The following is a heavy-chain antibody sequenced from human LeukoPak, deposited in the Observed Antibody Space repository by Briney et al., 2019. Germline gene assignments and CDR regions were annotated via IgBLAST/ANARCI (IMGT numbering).Heavy chain of an antibody. CDR3: ARGGLLRNNNWFDP. D-gene: IGHD3-22*01. V-gene: IGHV1-3*01. Sequence: GASVKVSCKASGYTFTSYAMHWVRQAPGQRLEWMGWINAGNGNTKYSQKFQGRVTITRDTSASTAYMELSSLRSEDTAVYYCARGGLLRNNNWFDPWGQGTLVTVSS. CDR2: INAGNGNT. J-gene: IGHJ5*02. CDR1: GYTFTSYA.